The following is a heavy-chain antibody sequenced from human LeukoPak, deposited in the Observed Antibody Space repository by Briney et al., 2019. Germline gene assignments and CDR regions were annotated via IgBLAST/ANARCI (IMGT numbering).Heavy chain of an antibody. CDR3: ARYYNITI. Sequence: GSLRLSCAASGFTFSSYGMHWVRQAPGKGLEWVSYISSSSSTVYYADSVKGRFTISRDNAKNSLYLQMNSLRAEDTAVYYCARYYNITIWGQGTLVTVSS. CDR2: ISSSSSTV. CDR1: GFTFSSYG. V-gene: IGHV3-48*01. J-gene: IGHJ4*02. D-gene: IGHD3-9*01.